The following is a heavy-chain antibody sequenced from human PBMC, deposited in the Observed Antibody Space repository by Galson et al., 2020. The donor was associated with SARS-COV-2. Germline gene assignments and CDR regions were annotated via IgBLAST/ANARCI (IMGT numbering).Heavy chain of an antibody. V-gene: IGHV4-61*01. J-gene: IGHJ4*02. D-gene: IGHD6-6*01. Sequence: SQTLSLTCTVSGGSINSGSYQWTWIRQPPGKGLEWIGYIYYTGGTKSNPSLKSRVTISVDTSKNQFSLKLTSVTAADSAVYFCARDKGSTHADLEYWGLGTLVTVSS. CDR3: ARDKGSTHADLEY. CDR2: IYYTGGT. CDR1: GGSINSGSYQ.